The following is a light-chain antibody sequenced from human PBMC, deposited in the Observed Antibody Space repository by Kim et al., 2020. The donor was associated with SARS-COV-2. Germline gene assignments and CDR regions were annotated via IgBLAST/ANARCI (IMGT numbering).Light chain of an antibody. CDR2: GAS. CDR1: QTVSNTY. Sequence: SPGERATLSCRASQTVSNTYLAWYQQRPGQAPKLLIYGASNRATGIPDRFSGSGSGTDFTLTINRLQPEDFAVYYCQHYGSSPRTFGQGTKVDIK. J-gene: IGKJ1*01. V-gene: IGKV3-20*01. CDR3: QHYGSSPRT.